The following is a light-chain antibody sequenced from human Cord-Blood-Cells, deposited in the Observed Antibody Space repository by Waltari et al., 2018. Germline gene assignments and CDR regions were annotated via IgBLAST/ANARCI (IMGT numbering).Light chain of an antibody. V-gene: IGKV1-39*01. Sequence: DIQLNQSPSSLSASVGDRDTITCRASQSISSYLNWYQQKPGKAPKLLIYAASSLQSGVPSRFSGSGSGTDVTLTISSLQPEDFATYYCQQSYSTPSTFGPGTKVDIK. CDR3: QQSYSTPST. CDR2: AAS. CDR1: QSISSY. J-gene: IGKJ3*01.